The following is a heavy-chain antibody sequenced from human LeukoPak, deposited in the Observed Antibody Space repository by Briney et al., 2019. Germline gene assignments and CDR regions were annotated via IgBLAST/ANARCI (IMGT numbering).Heavy chain of an antibody. Sequence: GGSLRLSCAASGFTFSSYSMNWVRQAPGKGLEWVSYISSSSSTIYYADSVKGRFTISRDNAKNSLYLQMNSLRDEDTAVYYCARGVRPDSRGGFRYWGQGTLVTVSS. D-gene: IGHD6-13*01. J-gene: IGHJ4*02. CDR2: ISSSSSTI. V-gene: IGHV3-48*02. CDR3: ARGVRPDSRGGFRY. CDR1: GFTFSSYS.